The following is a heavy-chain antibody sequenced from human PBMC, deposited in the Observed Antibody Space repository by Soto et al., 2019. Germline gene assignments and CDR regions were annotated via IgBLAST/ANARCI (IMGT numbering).Heavy chain of an antibody. CDR1: GGSISSSSYS. V-gene: IGHV4-30-2*01. Sequence: SETLSLTCTVSGGSISSSSYSWSWIRQPPGKGLEWIGYIYHSGSTYYNPSLKSRVTISVDRSKNQFSLKLSSVTAADTAVYYCARARSKIVATVFDYWGQGTLVTVSS. J-gene: IGHJ4*02. CDR3: ARARSKIVATVFDY. D-gene: IGHD5-12*01. CDR2: IYHSGST.